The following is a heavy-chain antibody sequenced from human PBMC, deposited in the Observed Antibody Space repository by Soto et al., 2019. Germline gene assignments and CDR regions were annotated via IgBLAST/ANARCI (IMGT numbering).Heavy chain of an antibody. D-gene: IGHD3-22*01. CDR3: ARGEGYYDSSGLEYYHGMDV. Sequence: QVQLEQSGAEVKKPGSSVKVSCKASGGTFRSHAIAWVRQAPGQGLKWRGDFIPIFGTSNYAQKFQGRISITADESRTTAYMELSTVTDEDTATYYCARGEGYYDSSGLEYYHGMDVWGQGTTLTVSS. CDR1: GGTFRSHA. V-gene: IGHV1-69*01. J-gene: IGHJ6*02. CDR2: FIPIFGTS.